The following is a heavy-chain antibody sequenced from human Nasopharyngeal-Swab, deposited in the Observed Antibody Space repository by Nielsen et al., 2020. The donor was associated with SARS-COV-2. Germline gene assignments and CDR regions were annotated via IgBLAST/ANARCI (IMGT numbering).Heavy chain of an antibody. D-gene: IGHD2-15*01. Sequence: GESLKISCSASGFTFSSYAMHWVRQAPGKGLEYVSAISSNGGSTYYADSVKGRFTISRDNSKNTLYLQMNSLRAEDTAVYYCARVRNSVVEAYFDYWGQGTLVTVSS. CDR1: GFTFSSYA. J-gene: IGHJ4*02. V-gene: IGHV3-64*04. CDR2: ISSNGGST. CDR3: ARVRNSVVEAYFDY.